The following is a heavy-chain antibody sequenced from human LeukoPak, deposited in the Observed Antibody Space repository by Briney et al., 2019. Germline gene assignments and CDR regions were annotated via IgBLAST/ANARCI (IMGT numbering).Heavy chain of an antibody. CDR1: GGSFSGDF. J-gene: IGHJ4*02. V-gene: IGHV4-59*01. CDR3: ARVSYWGRDTAMDGLDY. CDR2: IYYSGST. D-gene: IGHD5-18*01. Sequence: PSETLSLTCAVYGGSFSGDFWSWIRQSPGKGLEWIGYIYYSGSTNYNPSLKSRVTISVDTSKNQFSLKLSSVTAADTAVYYCARVSYWGRDTAMDGLDYWGQGTLVTVSS.